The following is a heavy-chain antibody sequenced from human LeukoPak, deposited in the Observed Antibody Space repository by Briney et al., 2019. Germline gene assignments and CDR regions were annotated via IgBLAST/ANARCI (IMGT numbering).Heavy chain of an antibody. CDR3: ATDLDYGGYSHFDF. V-gene: IGHV3-74*01. D-gene: IGHD4-23*01. CDR2: IKSDGSST. J-gene: IGHJ4*02. CDR1: GFAFSSYW. Sequence: PGGAPRLFCAASGFAFSSYWMHCVRQAPGKALVWVSRIKSDGSSTRYADSVKGRFTISRDNAKNTLWLQMNSLRAEDTAVYYCATDLDYGGYSHFDFWGQGTLVTVSS.